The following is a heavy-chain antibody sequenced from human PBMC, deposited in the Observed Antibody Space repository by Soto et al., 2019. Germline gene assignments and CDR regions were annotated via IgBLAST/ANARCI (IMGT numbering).Heavy chain of an antibody. CDR2: IYYSGST. V-gene: IGHV4-30-4*01. CDR3: ARVGRVATITYLDAFDI. CDR1: GGSISSGDYY. D-gene: IGHD5-12*01. J-gene: IGHJ3*02. Sequence: PSETLSLTCTVSGGSISSGDYYWSWIRQPPGKGLEWIGYIYYSGSTYYNPSLKSRVTISVDTSKNQFSLKLGSVTAADTAVYYCARVGRVATITYLDAFDIWGQGTMVTVSS.